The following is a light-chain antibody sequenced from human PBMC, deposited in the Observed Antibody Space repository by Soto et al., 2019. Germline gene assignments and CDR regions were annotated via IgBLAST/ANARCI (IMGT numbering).Light chain of an antibody. J-gene: IGKJ5*01. CDR1: QSFRGL. V-gene: IGKV3-11*01. CDR2: DAY. CDR3: QQRHMWPIT. Sequence: EVVLTQSPVTLSLSPGERATLSCRASQSFRGLLAWYQQKPGQATRLLIYDAYNRATGIPPRFSGSGSGTDFTLNISSLEPEDSAVYYCQQRHMWPITFGQGNDWRL.